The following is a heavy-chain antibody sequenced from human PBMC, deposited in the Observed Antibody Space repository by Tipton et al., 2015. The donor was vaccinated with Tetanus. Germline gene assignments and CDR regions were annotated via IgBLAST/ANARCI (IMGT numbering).Heavy chain of an antibody. CDR1: GYSFTTYG. CDR3: ARLVKQWLVPEDY. V-gene: IGHV1-18*01. Sequence: QVQLVQSGAEVKKPGASVKVSCRASGYSFTTYGINWVRQAPGQGLEWLGWNGGYNGDTNYAQKFQGRVTMTTDTTAKTAYKELRSLRSADTAVYFCARLVKQWLVPEDYWGQGTLVTVSS. CDR2: NGGYNGDT. D-gene: IGHD6-19*01. J-gene: IGHJ4*02.